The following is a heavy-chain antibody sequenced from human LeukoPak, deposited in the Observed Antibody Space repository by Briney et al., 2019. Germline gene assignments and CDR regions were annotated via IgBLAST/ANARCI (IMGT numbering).Heavy chain of an antibody. CDR1: GFTFSSYW. Sequence: GGSLRLSCAASGFTFSSYWMSWVRQAPGKGLEWVANIKQDGSEKYYVDSVKGRFTISRDNSKNTLYLQMNSLRAEDTAVYYCAKSVITMVRGVIAYYYYYMDVWGKGTTVTISS. D-gene: IGHD3-10*01. CDR3: AKSVITMVRGVIAYYYYYMDV. CDR2: IKQDGSEK. V-gene: IGHV3-7*01. J-gene: IGHJ6*03.